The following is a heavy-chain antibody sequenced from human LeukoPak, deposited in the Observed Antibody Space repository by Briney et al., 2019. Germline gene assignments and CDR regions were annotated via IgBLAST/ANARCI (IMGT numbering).Heavy chain of an antibody. J-gene: IGHJ5*02. CDR1: GGSISSYY. V-gene: IGHV4-59*01. Sequence: SETLSLTCTVSGGSISSYYWSWIRQPPGKGLEWIGYIYYSGSTNYNPSLKSRVTISVDTSKNQFSLKLSSVTAADTAVYYCARVRRCSSSSCFRSQSQDPVVGWFDPWGQGTLVTVSS. CDR2: IYYSGST. CDR3: ARVRRCSSSSCFRSQSQDPVVGWFDP. D-gene: IGHD2-2*01.